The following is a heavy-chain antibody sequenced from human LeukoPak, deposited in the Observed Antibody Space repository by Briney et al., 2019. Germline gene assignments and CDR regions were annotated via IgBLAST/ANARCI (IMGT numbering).Heavy chain of an antibody. CDR1: GYSFNSYW. D-gene: IGHD3-10*01. J-gene: IGHJ4*02. CDR2: MYPGDSDT. Sequence: GESLKISCKGSGYSFNSYWIGWVRQMPGKGLEWMGIMYPGDSDTRYSPSFQGQVTISADKSISTAYLQWSSLKASDSAMCYCARTMVRGVSPFDYWGQGTLVTVSS. V-gene: IGHV5-51*01. CDR3: ARTMVRGVSPFDY.